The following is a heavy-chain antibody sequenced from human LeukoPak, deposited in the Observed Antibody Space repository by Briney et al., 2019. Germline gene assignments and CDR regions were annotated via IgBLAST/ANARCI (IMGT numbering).Heavy chain of an antibody. J-gene: IGHJ5*02. V-gene: IGHV1-2*02. CDR3: ARTYYYGSGSYYPWFDP. D-gene: IGHD3-10*01. CDR2: INPNSGGT. Sequence: ASVKVSCKASGYTFTGYYMHWVRQAPGQGLEWMGWINPNSGGTNYAQKFQGRVTMTRDTSISTAYMELSRLRSDGTGVYYCARTYYYGSGSYYPWFDPWGQGTLVTVSS. CDR1: GYTFTGYY.